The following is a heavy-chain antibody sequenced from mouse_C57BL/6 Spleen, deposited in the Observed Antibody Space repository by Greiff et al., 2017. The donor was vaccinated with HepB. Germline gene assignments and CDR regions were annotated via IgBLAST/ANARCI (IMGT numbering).Heavy chain of an antibody. CDR3: ARDPSYGPHFDY. J-gene: IGHJ2*01. CDR1: GYTFTSYW. D-gene: IGHD1-2*01. Sequence: VQLQQPGAELVKPGASVKMSCKASGYTFTSYWITWVKQRPGQGLEWIGDIYPGSGSTNYNEKFKSKATLTVDTSSSTAYMQLSSLTSEDSAVYYCARDPSYGPHFDYWGQGTTLIVSS. V-gene: IGHV1-55*01. CDR2: IYPGSGST.